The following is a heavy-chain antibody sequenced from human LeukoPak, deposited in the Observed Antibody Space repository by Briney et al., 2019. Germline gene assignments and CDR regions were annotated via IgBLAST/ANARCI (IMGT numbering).Heavy chain of an antibody. CDR3: ARAMSTFGGVRNYFDS. J-gene: IGHJ4*02. CDR2: ISSSSTI. V-gene: IGHV3-48*04. Sequence: GGSLRLSCTASGFTFTTSSMNWVRQAPGKGLEWISYISSSSTIYYADSVEGRFTISRDNAKNSLYLQMNSLRAEDTAVYYCARAMSTFGGVRNYFDSWGQGTLVTVSS. D-gene: IGHD3-16*01. CDR1: GFTFTTSS.